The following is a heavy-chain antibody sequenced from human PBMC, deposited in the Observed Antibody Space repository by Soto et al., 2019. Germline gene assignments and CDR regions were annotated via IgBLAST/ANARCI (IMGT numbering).Heavy chain of an antibody. J-gene: IGHJ4*02. CDR3: AKDTDLYCSSTSCYSSGIAFDY. Sequence: GGSLRLSCAASGFTFSSYGMHWVRQAPGKGLEWVAVISYDGSNKYYADSVKGRFTISRDNSKNTLYLQMNSLRAEDTAVYYCAKDTDLYCSSTSCYSSGIAFDYWGQGTLVTVSS. CDR2: ISYDGSNK. D-gene: IGHD2-2*02. V-gene: IGHV3-30*18. CDR1: GFTFSSYG.